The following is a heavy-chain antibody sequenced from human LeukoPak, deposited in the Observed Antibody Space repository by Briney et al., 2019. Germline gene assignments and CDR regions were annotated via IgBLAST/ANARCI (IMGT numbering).Heavy chain of an antibody. V-gene: IGHV4-59*08. CDR3: ARHARIAVAGLDY. Sequence: SETLSLTCTVSGDSINSYYWSWIRQPPGKGLEWIGDIYYIGSTNYNPSLKSRVTISVDTSKNQLSLKLTSVTAADTAVYYCARHARIAVAGLDYWGQGTLVTVSS. CDR1: GDSINSYY. CDR2: IYYIGST. J-gene: IGHJ4*02. D-gene: IGHD6-19*01.